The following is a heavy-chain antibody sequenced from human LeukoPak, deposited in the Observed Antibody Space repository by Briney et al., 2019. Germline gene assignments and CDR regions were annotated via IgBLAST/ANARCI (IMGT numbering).Heavy chain of an antibody. CDR1: GYSISSGYY. J-gene: IGHJ6*03. Sequence: SETLSLTCAVSGYSISSGYYWGWIRQPPGKGLEWIGSIYHSGSTYYNPSLKSRVTISVDTSKNQFSLKLSSVTTADTAVYYCARRPWLWFGETHYYMDVWGKGTTVTVSS. D-gene: IGHD3-10*01. CDR2: IYHSGST. CDR3: ARRPWLWFGETHYYMDV. V-gene: IGHV4-38-2*01.